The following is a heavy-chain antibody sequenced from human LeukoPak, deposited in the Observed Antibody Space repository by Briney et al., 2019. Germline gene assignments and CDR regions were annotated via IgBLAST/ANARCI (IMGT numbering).Heavy chain of an antibody. CDR3: ARGAGLVGYFDY. CDR1: GGSFSGYY. D-gene: IGHD6-13*01. J-gene: IGHJ4*02. Sequence: SETLSLTRAVYGGSFSGYYWSWIRQPPGKGLEWIGEINHSGSTNYNPSLKSRVTISVDTSKNQFSLKLSSVTAADTAVYYCARGAGLVGYFDYWGQGTLVTVSS. CDR2: INHSGST. V-gene: IGHV4-34*01.